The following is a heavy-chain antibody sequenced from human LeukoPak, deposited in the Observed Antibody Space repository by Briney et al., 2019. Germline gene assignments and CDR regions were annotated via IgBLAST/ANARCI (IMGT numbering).Heavy chain of an antibody. J-gene: IGHJ4*02. CDR1: GFTFRNHG. CDR3: VRDWKSNTLDS. V-gene: IGHV3-33*01. Sequence: GGSLRLSCATSGFTFRNHGMHWVRQAPGKGLEWVAVIWYDGSDKYYADSVRGRFTISRDNSKNTLYLQMNSLRAEDTAVYYCVRDWKSNTLDSWGQGSLVIVSS. D-gene: IGHD2/OR15-2a*01. CDR2: IWYDGSDK.